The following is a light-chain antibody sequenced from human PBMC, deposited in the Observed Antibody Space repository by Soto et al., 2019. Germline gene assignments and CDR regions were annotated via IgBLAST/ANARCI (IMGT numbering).Light chain of an antibody. V-gene: IGLV1-40*01. J-gene: IGLJ1*01. CDR2: ANN. CDR1: RSNIGAGYD. CDR3: QSYDTSLRGYV. Sequence: QSVLTQPPSVSGAPGQRVTISCTGSRSNIGAGYDIHWYQQVPGTAPKPLIYANNNRASGVPDRFSGSKSGTSASLAITGLQAEDEADYYCQSYDTSLRGYVFGPGTKLTVL.